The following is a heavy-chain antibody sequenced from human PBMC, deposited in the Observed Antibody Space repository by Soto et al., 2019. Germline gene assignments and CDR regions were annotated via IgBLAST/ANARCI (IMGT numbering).Heavy chain of an antibody. CDR1: GYTFTSYG. V-gene: IGHV1-18*04. CDR3: AREGDILTCRNWFDP. D-gene: IGHD3-9*01. Sequence: ASVKVSCKASGYTFTSYGISWVRQAPGQGLEWMGWISAYNGNTNYAQKLQGRVTMTTDTSTSTAYMELRSLRADDTAVYYCAREGDILTCRNWFDPWGQGTLVTVSS. CDR2: ISAYNGNT. J-gene: IGHJ5*02.